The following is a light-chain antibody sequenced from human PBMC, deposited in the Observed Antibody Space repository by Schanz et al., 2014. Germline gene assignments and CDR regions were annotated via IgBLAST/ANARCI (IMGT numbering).Light chain of an antibody. V-gene: IGKV3-15*01. CDR1: RGVGTN. J-gene: IGKJ1*01. CDR2: AAS. Sequence: EIVMTQSPATLSVSPGERATLSCTASRGVGTNFAWYQQKPGQAPRLLIYAASTRATAFPARFSGTGSGTEFTLTISSLQSEDVATYYCLQDYNYPWTFGQGTKVEIK. CDR3: LQDYNYPWT.